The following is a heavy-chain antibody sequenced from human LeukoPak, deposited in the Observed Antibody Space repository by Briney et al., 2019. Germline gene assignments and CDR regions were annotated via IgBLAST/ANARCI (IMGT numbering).Heavy chain of an antibody. CDR3: ASSGYYWTPFDY. Sequence: SETLSLTCTVSGGSISSSSYYWGWIRQPPGKGLEWIGSIYYSGSTYYNPSLKSRVTISVDTSKNQFSLKLSSVTAADTAVYYCASSGYYWTPFDYWGQGTLVTVSS. J-gene: IGHJ4*02. CDR1: GGSISSSSYY. D-gene: IGHD3-22*01. V-gene: IGHV4-39*07. CDR2: IYYSGST.